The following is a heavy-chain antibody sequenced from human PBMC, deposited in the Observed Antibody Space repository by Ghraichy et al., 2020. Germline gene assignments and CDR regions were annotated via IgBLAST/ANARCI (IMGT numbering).Heavy chain of an antibody. V-gene: IGHV3-21*01. CDR1: GFTFSSYS. Sequence: SCAASGFTFSSYSMNWVRQAPGKGLEWVSSISSSSSYIYYADSVKGRFTISRDNAKNSLYLQMNSLRAEDTAVYYCARDMDKYYYDSSGASGYWGQGTLVTVSS. CDR3: ARDMDKYYYDSSGASGY. CDR2: ISSSSSYI. D-gene: IGHD3-22*01. J-gene: IGHJ4*02.